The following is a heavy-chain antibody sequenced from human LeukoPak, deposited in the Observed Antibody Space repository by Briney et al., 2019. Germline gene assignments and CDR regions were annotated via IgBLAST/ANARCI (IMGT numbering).Heavy chain of an antibody. CDR1: GGSINSHY. Sequence: SESLSLTCTVSGGSINSHYWSWIRQPPGKGLVCIGDIYYKGSTNYNPSLKSRVTISVDTSKNHLSLKLTSVLAADTAIYYCVRRDNTGWNYFDYWGQGILVTVSS. V-gene: IGHV4-59*08. CDR3: VRRDNTGWNYFDY. D-gene: IGHD6-19*01. J-gene: IGHJ4*02. CDR2: IYYKGST.